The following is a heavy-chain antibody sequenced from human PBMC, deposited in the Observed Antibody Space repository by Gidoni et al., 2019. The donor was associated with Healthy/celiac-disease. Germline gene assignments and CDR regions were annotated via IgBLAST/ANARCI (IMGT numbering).Heavy chain of an antibody. CDR3: ARTHSSWDWFDP. CDR1: GFSLSTSGMC. CDR2: IDWDDDK. V-gene: IGHV2-70*15. D-gene: IGHD6-13*01. J-gene: IGHJ5*02. Sequence: QVTLRESGPALVKPIQPLTLTCTFAGFSLSTSGMCVSWIRQPPGKALEWLARIDWDDDKYYSTSLKTRLNISKDTYKNQVVLTMTNMDPVDTATYYCARTHSSWDWFDPWGQGTLVTVSS.